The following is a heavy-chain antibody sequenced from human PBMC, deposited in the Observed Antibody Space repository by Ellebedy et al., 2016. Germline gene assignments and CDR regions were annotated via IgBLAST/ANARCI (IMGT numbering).Heavy chain of an antibody. Sequence: ASVKVSCXVSGYTLTELSMHWVRQAPGKGLEWMGGFDPEDGETIYAQKFQGRVTMTEDTSTDTAYMELSSLRSEDTAVYYCATAHYGSGSSRAYYFDYWGQGTLVTVSS. V-gene: IGHV1-24*01. CDR2: FDPEDGET. J-gene: IGHJ4*02. CDR3: ATAHYGSGSSRAYYFDY. CDR1: GYTLTELS. D-gene: IGHD3-10*01.